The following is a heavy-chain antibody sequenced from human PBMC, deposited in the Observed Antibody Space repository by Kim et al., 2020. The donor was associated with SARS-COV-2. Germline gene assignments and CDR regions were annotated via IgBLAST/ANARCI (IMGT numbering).Heavy chain of an antibody. Sequence: SETLSLTCTVSGASISRTSYFWAWIRQPPGKGLEWIGSIYYSGITYYNPSLKSRVTVSVDTSRDQFSLNLTSLTAADTAVYYCARLPPESRDGYPDLWGR. V-gene: IGHV4-39*01. CDR2: IYYSGIT. CDR3: ARLPPESRDGYPDL. J-gene: IGHJ2*01. CDR1: GASISRTSYF. D-gene: IGHD2-21*02.